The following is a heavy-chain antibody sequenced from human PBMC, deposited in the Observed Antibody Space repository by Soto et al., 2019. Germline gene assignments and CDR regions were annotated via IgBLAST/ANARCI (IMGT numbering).Heavy chain of an antibody. J-gene: IGHJ4*02. CDR1: GFAFNNFW. Sequence: GGSLRLSCAGSGFAFNNFWMHWVRQAPGKGLVWVARINTDGSVTSHADSVKGRFTISRDNAKSTLYLQMNSLRAEDSARYYCARQTGLGATNYWGRGTLVTVSS. V-gene: IGHV3-74*01. CDR2: INTDGSVT. CDR3: ARQTGLGATNY. D-gene: IGHD1-26*01.